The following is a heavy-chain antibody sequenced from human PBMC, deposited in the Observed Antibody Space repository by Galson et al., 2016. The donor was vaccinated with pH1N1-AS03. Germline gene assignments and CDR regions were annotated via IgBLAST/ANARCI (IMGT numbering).Heavy chain of an antibody. CDR3: ARDYNWRIDY. Sequence: PALVKPTQTLTLTCDFSGFSLNTNGVGVGWIRQPPGKPLEWLALIYWNSEKRHNPFLKGRLTITKDTSKNQVVLTMTNMAPGDTATYFCARDYNWRIDYWGQGTLVTVSS. J-gene: IGHJ4*02. D-gene: IGHD1-1*01. V-gene: IGHV2-5*01. CDR1: GFSLNTNGVG. CDR2: IYWNSEK.